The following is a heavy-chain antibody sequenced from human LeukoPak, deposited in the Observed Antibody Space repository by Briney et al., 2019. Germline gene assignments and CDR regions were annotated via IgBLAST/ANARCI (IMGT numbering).Heavy chain of an antibody. V-gene: IGHV3-48*01. CDR1: GFTFSSYS. CDR3: ARVRSAMVTGYFDY. Sequence: GGSLRLSCAASGFTFSSYSMNWVRQAPGKGLEWVSYISSSSSTIYYADSVKGRFTISRDNAKNSLYLQMNSLRAEDTAVYYCARVRSAMVTGYFDYWGQGTLVTVSS. D-gene: IGHD5-18*01. CDR2: ISSSSSTI. J-gene: IGHJ4*02.